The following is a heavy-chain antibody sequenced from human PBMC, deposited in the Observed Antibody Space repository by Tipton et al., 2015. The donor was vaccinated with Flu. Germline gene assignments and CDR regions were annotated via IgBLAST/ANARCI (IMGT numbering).Heavy chain of an antibody. CDR1: GGSISSGSYY. J-gene: IGHJ4*02. Sequence: LRLSCTVSGGSISSGSYYWSWIRQPAGKGLEWIGRIYTSGSTTYNPSLKSRVTISVDTSKNQFSLKLSSVTAAATAVYYCASRLNGDVDYWGQGTLVTVP. CDR2: IYTSGST. D-gene: IGHD4-17*01. CDR3: ASRLNGDVDY. V-gene: IGHV4-61*02.